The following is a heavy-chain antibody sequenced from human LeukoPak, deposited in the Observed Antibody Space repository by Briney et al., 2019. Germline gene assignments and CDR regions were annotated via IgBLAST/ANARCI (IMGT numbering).Heavy chain of an antibody. Sequence: PSETLSLTCTVSGGSISSYYWGWIRQPPGKGLEWIGSIHYSGSTYNNPSLKSRVTLSVDTSKNQFSLKLSSVTAADTAVYYCARPYSSSWYSSGFDYWGQGTLVTVSS. V-gene: IGHV4-39*01. CDR2: IHYSGST. J-gene: IGHJ4*02. CDR1: GGSISSYY. CDR3: ARPYSSSWYSSGFDY. D-gene: IGHD6-13*01.